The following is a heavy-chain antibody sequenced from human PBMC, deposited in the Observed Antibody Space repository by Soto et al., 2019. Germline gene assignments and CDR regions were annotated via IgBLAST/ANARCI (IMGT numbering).Heavy chain of an antibody. D-gene: IGHD6-13*01. V-gene: IGHV5-51*01. J-gene: IGHJ5*02. CDR2: IYPGGSDT. Sequence: GESLKISCKGSGYSFTSYWVGWVRQMPGKGLEWMGIIYPGGSDTRYSPSFQGQVTISADKSISTAYLQWSSLKASDTAMYYCARLRGLAAADNSWFDPWGQGTLVTVSS. CDR1: GYSFTSYW. CDR3: ARLRGLAAADNSWFDP.